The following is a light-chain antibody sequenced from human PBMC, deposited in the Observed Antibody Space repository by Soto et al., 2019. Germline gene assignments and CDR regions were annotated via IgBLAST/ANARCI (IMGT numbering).Light chain of an antibody. CDR2: GAS. CDR1: QTVSSS. V-gene: IGKV3-15*01. CDR3: QQYNDWPTYT. J-gene: IGKJ2*01. Sequence: EIVMTQSPATLSLSPGERATLSCRASQTVSSSLAWYQQKPGQAPRLLLYGASTRAAGIPARFSGSGSGAEFTLTIGSLQSEDFAIYYCQQYNDWPTYTFGQGTKVDIK.